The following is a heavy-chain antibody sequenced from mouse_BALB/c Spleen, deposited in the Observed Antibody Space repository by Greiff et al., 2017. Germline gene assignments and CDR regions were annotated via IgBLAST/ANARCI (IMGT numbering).Heavy chain of an antibody. D-gene: IGHD2-3*01. J-gene: IGHJ3*01. Sequence: VKLQESGPGLVQPSQSLSITCTVSGFSLTSYGVHWVRQSPGKGLEWLGVIWSGGSTDYNAAFISRLSISKDNSKSQVFFKMNSLQANDTAIYYCARIYDHWGQGTLVTVSA. CDR2: IWSGGST. CDR1: GFSLTSYG. CDR3: ARIYDH. V-gene: IGHV2-2*02.